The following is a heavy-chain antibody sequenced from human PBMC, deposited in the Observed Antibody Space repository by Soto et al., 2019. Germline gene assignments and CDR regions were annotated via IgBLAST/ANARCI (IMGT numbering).Heavy chain of an antibody. CDR2: FYQGGST. J-gene: IGHJ5*02. CDR1: GESLNYYY. Sequence: HVQLQQWGAGLLRPSDTLSLTCAVYGESLNYYYWSWIRQAPGKGLEWIGEFYQGGSTHYNPSVKSRVTISVDMSSQQFSLKLTSVTAADTATYYCARGKWAERFANWGQGTLVTVSS. D-gene: IGHD1-26*01. CDR3: ARGKWAERFAN. V-gene: IGHV4-34*01.